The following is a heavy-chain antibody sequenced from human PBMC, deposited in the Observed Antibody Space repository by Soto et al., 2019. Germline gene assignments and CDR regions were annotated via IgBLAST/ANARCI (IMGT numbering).Heavy chain of an antibody. CDR1: GFTFDDYA. CDR3: AKDSSSSWTLGAFDI. J-gene: IGHJ3*02. CDR2: ISWNSGSI. V-gene: IGHV3-9*01. D-gene: IGHD6-13*01. Sequence: VQLVESGGGLVQPGRSLRLSCAASGFTFDDYAMHWVRQAPGKGLEWVSGISWNSGSIGYADSVKGRFTISRDNAKNSLYLQMNSLRAEDTALYYCAKDSSSSWTLGAFDIWGQGTMVTVSS.